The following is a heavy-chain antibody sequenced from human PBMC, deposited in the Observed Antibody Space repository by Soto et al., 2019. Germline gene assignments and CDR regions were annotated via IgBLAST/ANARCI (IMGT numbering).Heavy chain of an antibody. Sequence: GGSLRLSCEASGLTFSRSGMHWVRQAPGKGLEWVAVISYDGGQKYYADSMKGRFTISRDNSKNTLYLQMNSLRVEDTAVYYCTTGSWNDVHYFDYWGQGTLVTISS. CDR3: TTGSWNDVHYFDY. J-gene: IGHJ4*02. V-gene: IGHV3-30*03. CDR1: GLTFSRSG. CDR2: ISYDGGQK. D-gene: IGHD1-1*01.